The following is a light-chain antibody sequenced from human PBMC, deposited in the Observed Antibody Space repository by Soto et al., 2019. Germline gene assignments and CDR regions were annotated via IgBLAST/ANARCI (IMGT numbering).Light chain of an antibody. CDR3: QQSNSFPRT. Sequence: DIQMTQSPSSVSASVGDRVTITCRASHVINSWLAWYQQKPGKAPKLLIYAASSLQSGVPSRFSGSGSGTEFTLTISSLQPADSATYSCQQSNSFPRTFGGGTKVDIK. CDR1: HVINSW. J-gene: IGKJ4*01. CDR2: AAS. V-gene: IGKV1-12*01.